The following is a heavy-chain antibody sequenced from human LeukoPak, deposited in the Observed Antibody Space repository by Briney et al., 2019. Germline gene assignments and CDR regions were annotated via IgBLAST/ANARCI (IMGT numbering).Heavy chain of an antibody. CDR1: GFTFSSNA. CDR3: AKASVYDSSGYYSPLGYYFDY. Sequence: GGSLRLSCAASGFTFSSNAMSWVRQAPGKGLEWVSAISGSGGSTYYADSVKGRFTISRDNSKNTLYLQMNSLRAEDTAVYYCAKASVYDSSGYYSPLGYYFDYWGQGTLVTVSS. D-gene: IGHD3-22*01. J-gene: IGHJ4*02. CDR2: ISGSGGST. V-gene: IGHV3-23*01.